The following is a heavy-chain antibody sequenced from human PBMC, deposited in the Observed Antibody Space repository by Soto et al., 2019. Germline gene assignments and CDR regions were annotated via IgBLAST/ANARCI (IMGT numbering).Heavy chain of an antibody. CDR3: ARVYSSLDYGIDY. CDR2: ISYDGSNE. J-gene: IGHJ4*02. CDR1: GFSFYRHW. D-gene: IGHD2-21*01. V-gene: IGHV3-30-3*01. Sequence: EQVVESGGGLVQPGGSLRLSCAASGFSFYRHWMTWVRQAPGKGLEWVAVISYDGSNEYYAESVKGRFTISRDNSKNTLYLQLNSLRPEDTAVYYCARVYSSLDYGIDYWGQGTLVTVSS.